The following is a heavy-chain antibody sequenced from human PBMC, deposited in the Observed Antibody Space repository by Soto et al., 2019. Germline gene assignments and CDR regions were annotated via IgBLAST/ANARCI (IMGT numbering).Heavy chain of an antibody. CDR1: GGSISSSSYY. J-gene: IGHJ3*02. Sequence: SETLSLTCTVSGGSISSSSYYWGWIRQPPGKGLEWIGSIYYSGSTYYNPSLKSRVTISVDTSKNQFSLKLSSVTAADTAVYYCARQTAANDAFDIWGQGTMVTVSS. CDR3: ARQTAANDAFDI. V-gene: IGHV4-39*01. D-gene: IGHD6-25*01. CDR2: IYYSGST.